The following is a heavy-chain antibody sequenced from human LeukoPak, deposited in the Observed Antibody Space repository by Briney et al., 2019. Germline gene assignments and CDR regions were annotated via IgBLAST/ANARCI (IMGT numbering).Heavy chain of an antibody. J-gene: IGHJ3*02. CDR3: ATASGSYLWVSRGFDI. D-gene: IGHD1-26*01. CDR2: ISWNSGYI. CDR1: GFTFDDYA. Sequence: PGRSLRLSCAASGFTFDDYALHWVRQAPGKGLEWVSGISWNSGYIGYADSVKGRFTISRDNAKNSLYLQMDSLRAEDTALYYCATASGSYLWVSRGFDIWGQGTTVTVSS. V-gene: IGHV3-9*01.